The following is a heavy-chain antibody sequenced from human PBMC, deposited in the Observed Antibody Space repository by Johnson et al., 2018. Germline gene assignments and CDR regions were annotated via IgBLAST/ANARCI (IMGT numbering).Heavy chain of an antibody. J-gene: IGHJ3*02. CDR3: ARSYYDSSGYYLTDALDS. CDR2: IYYSGST. V-gene: IGHV4-59*01. D-gene: IGHD3-22*01. CDR1: GGSISSYY. Sequence: QVQLQESGPGLVKXSETLSLXCTVSGGSISSYYWSWIRQSPGQGLEWIGYIYYSGSTNYNPSLKSRLPISVDTSKNQFSLKLTSVTAADPAVYYWARSYYDSSGYYLTDALDSGGQGTMVTVSS.